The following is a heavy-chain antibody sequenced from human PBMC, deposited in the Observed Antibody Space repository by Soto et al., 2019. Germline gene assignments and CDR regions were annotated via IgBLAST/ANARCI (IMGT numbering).Heavy chain of an antibody. CDR3: ARALSILVVQAAISDSPSSYYSYYMDV. D-gene: IGHD2-2*01. CDR1: GYTFTSYG. V-gene: IGHV1-18*01. CDR2: ISAYNGNT. J-gene: IGHJ6*03. Sequence: ASVKVSCKASGYTFTSYGISWVRQAPGQGLEWMGWISAYNGNTNYAQKLQGRVTMTTDTSTSTAYMELRSLRSDDTAVYYCARALSILVVQAAISDSPSSYYSYYMDVWGKGTTVTVSS.